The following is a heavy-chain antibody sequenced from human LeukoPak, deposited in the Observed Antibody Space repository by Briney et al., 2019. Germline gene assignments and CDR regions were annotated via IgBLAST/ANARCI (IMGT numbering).Heavy chain of an antibody. CDR2: IIPILGIA. V-gene: IGHV1-69*04. D-gene: IGHD4-17*01. CDR1: GYTFTSYG. J-gene: IGHJ4*02. Sequence: ASVKVSCKASGYTFTSYGISWVRQAPGQGLEWMGRIIPILGIANYAQKFQGRVTITADKSTSTAYMELSSLRSEDTAVYYCARDVGRYYGVGYWGQGTLVTVSS. CDR3: ARDVGRYYGVGY.